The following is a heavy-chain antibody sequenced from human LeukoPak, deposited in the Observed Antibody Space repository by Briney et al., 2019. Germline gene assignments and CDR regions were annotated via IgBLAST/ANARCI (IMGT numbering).Heavy chain of an antibody. CDR2: IIPILGIA. V-gene: IGHV1-69*04. CDR3: ARAPMSIAVAAYFDY. J-gene: IGHJ4*02. CDR1: GGTFSSYA. D-gene: IGHD6-19*01. Sequence: WASVKVSCKASGGTFSSYAISWVRQAPGQGLEWMGRIIPILGIANYAQKFQGRVTITADKSTSTAYMELSSLRSEDTAVYYCARAPMSIAVAAYFDYWGQGTLVTVSS.